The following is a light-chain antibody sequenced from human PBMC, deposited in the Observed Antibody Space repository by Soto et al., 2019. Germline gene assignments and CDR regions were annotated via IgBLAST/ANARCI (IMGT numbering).Light chain of an antibody. CDR3: TSWTTSTTMI. V-gene: IGLV2-14*03. Sequence: QSVLTQPASVSGSPGRSITISCTGTSSEIGDYNFVSWYQQHPGKAPKLMLYDVNIRPSGVSNRFSGSKSGNTASLTISGLQAEDEADYYCTSWTTSTTMIFGGGTKLTVL. J-gene: IGLJ2*01. CDR2: DVN. CDR1: SSEIGDYNF.